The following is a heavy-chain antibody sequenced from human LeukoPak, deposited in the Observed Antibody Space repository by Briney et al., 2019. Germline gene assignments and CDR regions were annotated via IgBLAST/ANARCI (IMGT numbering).Heavy chain of an antibody. Sequence: SETLSLTCTVSGGSISSYYWSWIRQPPGKGLEWIGYIYYSGSTNYNPSLKSRVTISVDTSKNQFSLKLSSVTAADTAVYYCARSKIRRCGTNGVCYPFPFDYWGQGTLVTVSS. CDR2: IYYSGST. D-gene: IGHD2-8*01. V-gene: IGHV4-59*12. CDR1: GGSISSYY. CDR3: ARSKIRRCGTNGVCYPFPFDY. J-gene: IGHJ4*02.